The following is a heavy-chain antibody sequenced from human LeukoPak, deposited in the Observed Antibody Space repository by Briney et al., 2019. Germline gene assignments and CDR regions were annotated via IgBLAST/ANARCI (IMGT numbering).Heavy chain of an antibody. V-gene: IGHV4-34*01. Sequence: SETLSLTFAVYGGSFSGYYWSWIRQPPGKGLEWIGEINHSGSTNYNPSLKSRVTISVDTSKNQFSLKLSSVTAADTAVYYCARDRDYYDSSGYYDYWGQGTLVTVSS. J-gene: IGHJ4*02. D-gene: IGHD3-22*01. CDR2: INHSGST. CDR1: GGSFSGYY. CDR3: ARDRDYYDSSGYYDY.